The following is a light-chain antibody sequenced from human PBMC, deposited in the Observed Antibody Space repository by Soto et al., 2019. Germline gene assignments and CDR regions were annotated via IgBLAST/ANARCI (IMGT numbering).Light chain of an antibody. Sequence: EIILTQSPGTLSLSPGEGATLSCKASQTVISTHLAWYQQKPGQAPRLLIYATSNRGTDIPDRFSGSGSGRDFTLTIDRLEPEDFAVYYCQQYDSSSVTFGQGTRLDLK. V-gene: IGKV3-20*01. CDR1: QTVISTH. CDR3: QQYDSSSVT. J-gene: IGKJ5*01. CDR2: ATS.